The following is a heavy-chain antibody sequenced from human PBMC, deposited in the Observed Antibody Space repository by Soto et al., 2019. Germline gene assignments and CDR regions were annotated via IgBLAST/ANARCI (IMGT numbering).Heavy chain of an antibody. V-gene: IGHV1-69*06. D-gene: IGHD5-18*01. J-gene: IGHJ3*02. CDR1: GGTFSSYA. CDR3: ARDSYSYYAFDI. Sequence: SVKVSCKASGGTFSSYAISWVRQAPGQGLEWMGGIIPIFGTANYAQKFQGRVTITADKSTSTAYMELSSLRSEDTAVYYCARDSYSYYAFDIWGQGTMVTVSS. CDR2: IIPIFGTA.